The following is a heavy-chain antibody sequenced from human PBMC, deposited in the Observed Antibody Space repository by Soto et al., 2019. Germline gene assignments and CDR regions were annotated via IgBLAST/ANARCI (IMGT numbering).Heavy chain of an antibody. CDR1: GRSISSYY. J-gene: IGHJ6*03. CDR3: ARRLSSSGGAYYYYMDV. CDR2: IYYSGST. V-gene: IGHV4-59*08. D-gene: IGHD6-6*01. Sequence: SETLSLTCTVSGRSISSYYWSWTRHPPGKGLEWIGYIYYSGSTNYNPSLKSRVTISVDTSKNQFSLKLSSVTAADTAVYYCARRLSSSGGAYYYYMDVWGKGTTVTVSS.